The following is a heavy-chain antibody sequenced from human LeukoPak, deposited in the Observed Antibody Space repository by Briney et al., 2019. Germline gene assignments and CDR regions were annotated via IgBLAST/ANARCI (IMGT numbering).Heavy chain of an antibody. J-gene: IGHJ3*02. V-gene: IGHV3-30*04. CDR2: ISHDGSNK. CDR3: AKDRASGWPNAFDI. Sequence: GGSLRLSCAASGFTFSSYAMHWVRQAPGKGLEWVAAISHDGSNKYSADSVKGRFTISRDNSKNTLYLQMNSLRAEDTAVYYCAKDRASGWPNAFDIWGQGTMVTVSS. D-gene: IGHD6-19*01. CDR1: GFTFSSYA.